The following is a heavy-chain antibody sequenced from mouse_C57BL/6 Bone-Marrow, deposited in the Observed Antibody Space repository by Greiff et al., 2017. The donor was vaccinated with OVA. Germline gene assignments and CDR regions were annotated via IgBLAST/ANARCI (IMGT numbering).Heavy chain of an antibody. V-gene: IGHV1-69*01. J-gene: IGHJ4*01. Sequence: VKLQQPGAELVMPGASVKLSCKASGYTFTSYWMHWVKQRPGQGLEWIGEIDPSDSYTNYNQKFKGKSTLTVDKSSSTAYMQLSSLTSEDSAVYYCARSFYYYAMDYWGQGTSVTVSS. CDR1: GYTFTSYW. CDR2: IDPSDSYT. CDR3: ARSFYYYAMDY.